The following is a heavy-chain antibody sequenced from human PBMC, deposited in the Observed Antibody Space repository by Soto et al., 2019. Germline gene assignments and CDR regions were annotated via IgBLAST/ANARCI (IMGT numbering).Heavy chain of an antibody. CDR2: INAGNGNT. J-gene: IGHJ6*02. CDR3: ARGPLLWGDV. D-gene: IGHD3-10*01. Sequence: QVQLVQSWGEVKKPGASVKVACKASGYTFTSYAMHWVRQAPGQSLEWMGWINAGNGNTKYSQKFQGRVTITRDTSASTAYMELSSLRSEDTAVYYCARGPLLWGDVWGQGTTFTVSS. V-gene: IGHV1-3*01. CDR1: GYTFTSYA.